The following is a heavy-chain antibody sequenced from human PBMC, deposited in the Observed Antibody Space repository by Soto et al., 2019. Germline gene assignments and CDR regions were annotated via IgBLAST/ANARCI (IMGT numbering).Heavy chain of an antibody. V-gene: IGHV3-23*01. CDR2: SSASGRSR. CDR1: GIEFSNYA. CDR3: AQDGNWLDVYVDV. Sequence: GVLRLSCVASGIEFSNYAMSWVRQAPGKGLEWVSISSASGRSRYHADSVKGRFTISRDNSKNTLYLHMTNLRAEDTAVYYCAQDGNWLDVYVDVWGQGTPVTVS. D-gene: IGHD3-10*02. J-gene: IGHJ4*02.